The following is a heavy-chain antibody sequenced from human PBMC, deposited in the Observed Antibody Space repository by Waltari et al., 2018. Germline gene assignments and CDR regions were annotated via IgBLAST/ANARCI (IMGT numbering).Heavy chain of an antibody. CDR2: IYYSGST. CDR3: ASGMTTATVPY. D-gene: IGHD4-17*01. Sequence: QLQLQESGPGLVKPSETLSLTCTVSGGSISSSSYYWGWIRQPPGKGLEWIGSIYYSGSTYYNPSLKSRVTIPVDTSKNQFSLKLSSVTAADTAVYYCASGMTTATVPYWGQGTLVTVSS. J-gene: IGHJ4*02. CDR1: GGSISSSSYY. V-gene: IGHV4-39*07.